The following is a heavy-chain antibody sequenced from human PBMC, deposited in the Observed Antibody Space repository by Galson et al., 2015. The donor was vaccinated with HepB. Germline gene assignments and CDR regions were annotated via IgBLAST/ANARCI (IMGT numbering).Heavy chain of an antibody. Sequence: SVKVPCKASGYTFSTYSITWVRQAPGQGLEWMGWISGYNRKTNYAQKLQGRVAMTTDTSTSTAYMELRSLRSDDTAVYYCARGALVLGVAATQNNWFDPWGQGTLVTVSS. V-gene: IGHV1-18*01. CDR2: ISGYNRKT. CDR3: ARGALVLGVAATQNNWFDP. J-gene: IGHJ5*02. D-gene: IGHD2-15*01. CDR1: GYTFSTYS.